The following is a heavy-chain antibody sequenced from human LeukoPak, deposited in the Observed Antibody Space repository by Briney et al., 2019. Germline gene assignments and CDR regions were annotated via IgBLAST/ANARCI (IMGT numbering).Heavy chain of an antibody. D-gene: IGHD3-22*01. CDR1: GFTFSRYG. J-gene: IGHJ3*02. V-gene: IGHV3-64*01. Sequence: PGGSLRLSCAASGFTFSRYGMHWVRQAPGKGLEYVSAISSNGGSTYYANSVKGRFTISRDNSKNTLYLQMGSLRAEDMAVYYCARDHGTYYYDSSGDAFDIWGQGTMVTVSS. CDR2: ISSNGGST. CDR3: ARDHGTYYYDSSGDAFDI.